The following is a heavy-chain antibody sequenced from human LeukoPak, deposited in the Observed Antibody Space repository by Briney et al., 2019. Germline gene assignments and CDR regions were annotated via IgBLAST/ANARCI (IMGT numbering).Heavy chain of an antibody. Sequence: PPETLSLTCAVSGGSISSSNWWSWVRQPPGKGLEWIGEIYHSGSTNYNPSLKSRVTISVDTSKNQFSLKLSSVTAADTAVYYCARVRVGEGAFDIWGQGTMVTVSS. CDR3: ARVRVGEGAFDI. CDR2: IYHSGST. CDR1: GGSISSSNW. V-gene: IGHV4-4*03. J-gene: IGHJ3*02. D-gene: IGHD1-26*01.